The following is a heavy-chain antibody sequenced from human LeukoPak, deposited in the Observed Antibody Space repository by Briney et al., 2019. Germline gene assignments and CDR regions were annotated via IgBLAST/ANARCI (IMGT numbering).Heavy chain of an antibody. D-gene: IGHD1-26*01. J-gene: IGHJ4*02. CDR2: ISSSSSTI. V-gene: IGHV3-48*04. CDR1: GFTFSSYS. CDR3: ARETLVGAMPTLDY. Sequence: QPGGSLRLSCAASGFTFSSYSMNWVRQAPGKGLEWVSYISSSSSTIYYADSVKGRFTISRDNAQNSLYLQMNSLRAEDTAVYYCARETLVGAMPTLDYWGQGTLVTVSS.